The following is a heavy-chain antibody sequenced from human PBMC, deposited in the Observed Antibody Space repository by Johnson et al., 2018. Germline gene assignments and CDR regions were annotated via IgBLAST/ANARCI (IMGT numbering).Heavy chain of an antibody. CDR2: ISSNGGST. CDR3: ARVGEPLDV. J-gene: IGHJ6*04. CDR1: RFTFSSYA. D-gene: IGHD1-14*01. Sequence: VQLVQSGGGVVQPGRSLRLSCAASRFTFSSYAMHWFRQSPGKGLEYVSAISSNGGSTYYAKSVKGRFTISRDNSKNTLYLQMGSLRAEDMAVYYCARVGEPLDVWGKGTTVTVSS. V-gene: IGHV3-64*01.